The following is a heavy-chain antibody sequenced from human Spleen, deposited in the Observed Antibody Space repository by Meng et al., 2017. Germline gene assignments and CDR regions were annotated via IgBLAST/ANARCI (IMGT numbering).Heavy chain of an antibody. J-gene: IGHJ4*02. V-gene: IGHV4-34*01. Sequence: QVHLQAWVDGLLKPSEHRSPTCAVDGGSFSGYYWSWIRQPPGKGLEWIGEINHSGSTNYNPSLKSRVTISVDTSKNQFSLKLSSVTAADTAVYYCARGRSDAIGDYWGQGTLVTVSS. CDR3: ARGRSDAIGDY. CDR1: GGSFSGYY. CDR2: INHSGST. D-gene: IGHD2-21*01.